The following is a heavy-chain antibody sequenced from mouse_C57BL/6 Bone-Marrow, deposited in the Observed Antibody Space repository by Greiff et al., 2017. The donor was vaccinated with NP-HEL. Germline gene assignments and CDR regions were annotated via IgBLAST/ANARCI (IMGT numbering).Heavy chain of an antibody. D-gene: IGHD1-1*01. Sequence: DVKLVESGGGLVQPGGSLKLSCAASGFTFSDYYMYWVRQTPEKRLEWVAYISNGGGSTYYTETVKGRSTISRDNAKNTLYLQMSRLSSKDTAMYYCASLYGSSSYWGQGALVTVSA. CDR2: ISNGGGST. V-gene: IGHV5-12*01. J-gene: IGHJ3*01. CDR3: ASLYGSSSY. CDR1: GFTFSDYY.